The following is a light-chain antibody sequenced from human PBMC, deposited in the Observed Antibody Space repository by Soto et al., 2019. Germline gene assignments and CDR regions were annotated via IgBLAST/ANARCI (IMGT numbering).Light chain of an antibody. CDR2: AAS. CDR3: QQYYSYSWT. J-gene: IGKJ1*01. CDR1: QGISSY. V-gene: IGKV1-8*01. Sequence: AIRMTQSASSLSASTGDRVTITCRASQGISSYLAWYQQKPGKAPKLLIYAASTLQSGVPSRFSGSGSGTDFTLTIICLQSEDFATYYCQQYYSYSWTFGQGTKVEIK.